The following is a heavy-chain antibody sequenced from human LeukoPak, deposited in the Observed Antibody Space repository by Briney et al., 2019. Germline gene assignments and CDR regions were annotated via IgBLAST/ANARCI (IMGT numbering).Heavy chain of an antibody. V-gene: IGHV4-59*01. J-gene: IGHJ4*02. CDR2: IYYSGST. Sequence: PSETLSLTCTVSGGSISSYYWSWIRQPPGKGLEWIGYIYYSGSTNYNPSLKSRVTISVDTPKNQFSLKVRSVTAADTAVYYCARDRSGYSFGYGRFDYWGQGTLVTVSS. D-gene: IGHD5-18*01. CDR3: ARDRSGYSFGYGRFDY. CDR1: GGSISSYY.